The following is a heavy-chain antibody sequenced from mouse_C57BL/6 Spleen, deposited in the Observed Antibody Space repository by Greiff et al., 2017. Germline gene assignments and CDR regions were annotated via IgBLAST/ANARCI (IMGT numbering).Heavy chain of an antibody. D-gene: IGHD2-13*01. Sequence: EVQLQQSVAELVKPGASVKLSCTASGFTFTSSYMPWVHQRPGQGLEWIGAIDPADGNTNYPHQVQGKATITADTSSNTAYLQLSSLTSEDSAVYYCARGDGDTYAMDYWGKGTSVTVSS. J-gene: IGHJ4*01. CDR1: GFTFTSSY. CDR2: IDPADGNT. V-gene: IGHV14-3*01. CDR3: ARGDGDTYAMDY.